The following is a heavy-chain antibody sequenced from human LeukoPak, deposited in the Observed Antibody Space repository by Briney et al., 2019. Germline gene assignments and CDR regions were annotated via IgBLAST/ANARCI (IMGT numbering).Heavy chain of an antibody. CDR2: IYYIGNT. Sequence: SETPSLTWTVSGASISTSSYYWAWIRQHPGKGLEWIGTIYYIGNTFYNPSLKSRVTISVDTSRNQFSLKLNSVTAADTAVYYCARRPRGYFDYWGQGTLVTVSS. CDR1: GASISTSSYY. J-gene: IGHJ4*02. V-gene: IGHV4-39*01. CDR3: ARRPRGYFDY. D-gene: IGHD1-26*01.